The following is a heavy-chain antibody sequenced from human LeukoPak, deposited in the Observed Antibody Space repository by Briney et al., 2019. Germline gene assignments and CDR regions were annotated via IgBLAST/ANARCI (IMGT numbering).Heavy chain of an antibody. J-gene: IGHJ5*02. V-gene: IGHV4-59*01. Sequence: SETLSLTCAVYGGSFSGYYWSWIRQPPGKGLEWIGYIYNSRSTNYNPSLKSRVTISVDASKNQFSLKLTSVTAADTAVYYCARDGPYSSSLFRFDPWGQGTLVTVSS. CDR1: GGSFSGYY. CDR3: ARDGPYSSSLFRFDP. CDR2: IYNSRST. D-gene: IGHD6-13*01.